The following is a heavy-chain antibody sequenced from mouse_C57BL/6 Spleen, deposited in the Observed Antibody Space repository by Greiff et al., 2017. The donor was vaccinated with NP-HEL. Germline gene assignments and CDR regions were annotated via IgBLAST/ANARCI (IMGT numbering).Heavy chain of an antibody. D-gene: IGHD1-1*01. V-gene: IGHV6-6*01. CDR2: IRNKANNHAT. J-gene: IGHJ3*01. CDR3: TRRPHYGSSPFAY. CDR1: GFTFSDAW. Sequence: VQLKQSGGGLVQPGGSMKLSCAASGFTFSDAWMDWVRQSPEKGLEWVAEIRNKANNHATYYAESVKGRFTISRDDSKSSVYLQMNSLRAEDTGIYYCTRRPHYGSSPFAYWGQGTLVTVSA.